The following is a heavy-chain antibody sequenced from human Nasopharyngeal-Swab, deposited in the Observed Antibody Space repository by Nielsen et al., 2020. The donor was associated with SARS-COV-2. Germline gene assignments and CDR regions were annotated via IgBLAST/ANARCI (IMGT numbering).Heavy chain of an antibody. D-gene: IGHD6-13*01. J-gene: IGHJ4*02. Sequence: SETLSLTCTVSGASITTSYWSWIRQPPGKGLEWIGYIHYSGSTTYNPSLKSRVTISKDTSKNQFPLNLNSVTAADTAVYYCATHPRGQLDPFDYWGQGSLVTVSS. CDR1: GASITTSY. V-gene: IGHV4-59*08. CDR2: IHYSGST. CDR3: ATHPRGQLDPFDY.